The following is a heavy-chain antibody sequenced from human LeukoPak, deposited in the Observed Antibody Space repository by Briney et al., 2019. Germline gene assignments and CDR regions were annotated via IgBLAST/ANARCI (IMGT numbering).Heavy chain of an antibody. J-gene: IGHJ5*02. Sequence: GSLKLSCEASGYTFTGYYMHWVRQAPGQGLEWVGCINPNSGGTNYAQKLQGRFTMTRDTSISTAYMEMSRLRADDTAVYYCERDLVGSNYYDSSGYFNWFDPWGQGTLVTVSS. CDR1: GYTFTGYY. D-gene: IGHD3-22*01. V-gene: IGHV1-2*02. CDR2: INPNSGGT. CDR3: ERDLVGSNYYDSSGYFNWFDP.